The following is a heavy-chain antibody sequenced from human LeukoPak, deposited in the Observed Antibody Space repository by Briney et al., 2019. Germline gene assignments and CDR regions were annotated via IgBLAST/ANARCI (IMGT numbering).Heavy chain of an antibody. Sequence: GGSLRLSCAASGFTFSSYWMHWVRQAPGKGLEWVSYISSSGSTIYYADSVKGRFTISRDNAKNSLYLQMNSLRAEDTAVYYWARQKGSGTRGFGPLGQGTLVTVSS. J-gene: IGHJ5*02. CDR2: ISSSGSTI. CDR1: GFTFSSYW. CDR3: ARQKGSGTRGFGP. V-gene: IGHV3-48*04. D-gene: IGHD1-26*01.